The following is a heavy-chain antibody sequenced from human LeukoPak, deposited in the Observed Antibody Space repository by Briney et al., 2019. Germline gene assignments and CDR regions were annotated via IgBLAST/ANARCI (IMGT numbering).Heavy chain of an antibody. V-gene: IGHV4-59*01. D-gene: IGHD3-10*01. Sequence: SENLSLTCTVSGGSISSYYWNWIRQPPGKALEWLGYAYYSGSTNYNPSLKTRLTISVDTSKAQFSLTLSSVTAADTAIYYCASRSGRNYYGMDVWGQGTTVIVSS. CDR1: GGSISSYY. J-gene: IGHJ6*02. CDR2: AYYSGST. CDR3: ASRSGRNYYGMDV.